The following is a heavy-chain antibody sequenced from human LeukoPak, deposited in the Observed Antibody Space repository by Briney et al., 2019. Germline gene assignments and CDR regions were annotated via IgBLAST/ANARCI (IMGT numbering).Heavy chain of an antibody. V-gene: IGHV3-23*01. CDR3: STDPRLLIY. CDR2: ISGSGRSP. CDR1: GISFSTYA. J-gene: IGHJ4*01. D-gene: IGHD2-8*01. Sequence: GGSLRLSCTASGISFSTYAMSWVRQTPGKGLEWVSAISGSGRSPYYADSVKGHFTISRDNSKNTLYLQMNSLRPDDTALYYCSTDPRLLIYWGHGTLVTVSS.